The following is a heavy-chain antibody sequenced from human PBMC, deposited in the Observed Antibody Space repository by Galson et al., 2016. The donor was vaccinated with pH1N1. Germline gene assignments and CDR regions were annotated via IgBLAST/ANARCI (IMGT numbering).Heavy chain of an antibody. J-gene: IGHJ4*02. Sequence: SLRLSCAASGLRFNAHVMSWVRQAPGKGLEWVAVITASGDATFYGNSVKGRFVISRDNSRNTVSLHMNSLRPDDTALYYCVTRRPTKTHGVIDYWGQGTLVTVSS. D-gene: IGHD2-8*01. CDR1: GLRFNAHV. CDR2: ITASGDAT. V-gene: IGHV3-23*01. CDR3: VTRRPTKTHGVIDY.